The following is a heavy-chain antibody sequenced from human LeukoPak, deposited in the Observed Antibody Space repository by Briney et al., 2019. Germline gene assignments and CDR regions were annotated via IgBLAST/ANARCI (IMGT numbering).Heavy chain of an antibody. CDR2: ISGSGGST. V-gene: IGHV3-23*01. CDR3: ASNRAAAGTSVLDY. Sequence: GGSLRLSCAASGFTFSSYAMSWVRQAPGKGLEWVSAISGSGGSTYYADSVKGRFTISRDNSKNTLYLQMNSLRAEDTAVYYCASNRAAAGTSVLDYWGQGTLVTVSS. CDR1: GFTFSSYA. J-gene: IGHJ4*02. D-gene: IGHD6-13*01.